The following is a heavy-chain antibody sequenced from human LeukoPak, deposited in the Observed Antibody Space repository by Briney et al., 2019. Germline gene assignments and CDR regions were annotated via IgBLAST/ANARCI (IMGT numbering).Heavy chain of an antibody. CDR1: GFSFTTFA. Sequence: SVKVSCKASGFSFTTFAVQWVRQARGQLLEWLGWIVVVIGNTTYAQKFQERVTITRDMSTSTAFMEPSSLRYEDTAVYYCAAERYDAFDIWGQGTMVTVSS. V-gene: IGHV1-58*01. J-gene: IGHJ3*02. CDR3: AAERYDAFDI. CDR2: IVVVIGNT.